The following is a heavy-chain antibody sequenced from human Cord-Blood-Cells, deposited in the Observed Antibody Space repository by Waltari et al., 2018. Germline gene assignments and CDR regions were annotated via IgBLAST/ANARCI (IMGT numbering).Heavy chain of an antibody. D-gene: IGHD6-13*01. CDR2: IYYSGRT. V-gene: IGHV4-59*08. CDR1: GGSISSYY. CDR3: ARRETGYSSSWYWYFDL. Sequence: QVQLQESGPGLAKPSETLSLTCTVSGGSISSYYWSWIRQPPGKGLEWIGYIYYSGRTNYNPSLKSRVTISVDTSKNQFSLKLSSVTAADTAVYYCARRETGYSSSWYWYFDLWGRGTLVTVSS. J-gene: IGHJ2*01.